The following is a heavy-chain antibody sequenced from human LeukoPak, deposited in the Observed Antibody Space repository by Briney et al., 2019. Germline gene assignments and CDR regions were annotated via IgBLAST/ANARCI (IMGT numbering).Heavy chain of an antibody. Sequence: PSETLSLTCTVSGGSISGYYWSWIRQPPGQGLEWIGYIHYSGSTNYNPSLKSRVTISLDMSKNQFSLKLKSVPAADTAVYYCAREGQWLPDWFDPWGQGTLVTVSS. J-gene: IGHJ5*02. CDR2: IHYSGST. V-gene: IGHV4-59*13. D-gene: IGHD6-19*01. CDR1: GGSISGYY. CDR3: AREGQWLPDWFDP.